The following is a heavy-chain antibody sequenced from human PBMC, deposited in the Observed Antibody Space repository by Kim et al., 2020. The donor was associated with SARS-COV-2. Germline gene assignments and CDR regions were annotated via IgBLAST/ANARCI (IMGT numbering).Heavy chain of an antibody. V-gene: IGHV3-30-3*01. CDR1: GFTFSSYA. J-gene: IGHJ4*02. D-gene: IGHD6-6*01. CDR2: ISDDGSNK. Sequence: GGSLRLSCAASGFTFSSYAMHWVRQAPGKGLEWVAVISDDGSNKYYADSVKGRFTISRDNSKNTLYLQMNSLRAEDTAVYYCARGIAARLYGYFDYWGQGNLGTVSP. CDR3: ARGIAARLYGYFDY.